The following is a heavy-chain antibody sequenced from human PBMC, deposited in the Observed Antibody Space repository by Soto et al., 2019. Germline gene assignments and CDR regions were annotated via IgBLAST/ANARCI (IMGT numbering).Heavy chain of an antibody. CDR3: AKAGKVPAAIRDV. J-gene: IGHJ6*02. CDR2: ISYDGSNK. CDR1: GFTFSSYG. Sequence: PGGSLRLSCAASGFTFSSYGMHWVRQAPGKGLEWVAVISYDGSNKYYADSVKGRFTISRDNSKNTLYLQMNSLRAEDTAVYYCAKAGKVPAAIRDVWGQGTTVNVSS. V-gene: IGHV3-30*18. D-gene: IGHD2-2*02.